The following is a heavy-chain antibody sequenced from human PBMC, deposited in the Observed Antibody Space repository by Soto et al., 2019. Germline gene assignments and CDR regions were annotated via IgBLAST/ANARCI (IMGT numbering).Heavy chain of an antibody. D-gene: IGHD6-19*01. CDR1: GFTFSSYG. CDR2: ISYDGSNK. Sequence: GGSLRLSCAASGFTFSSYGMHWVRQAPGKGLEWVAVISYDGSNKYYADSVKGRFTISRDNSKNTLYLQMNSLRAEDTAVYYCTHSSGWYVSDYWGQGTLVTVSS. CDR3: THSSGWYVSDY. J-gene: IGHJ4*02. V-gene: IGHV3-30*03.